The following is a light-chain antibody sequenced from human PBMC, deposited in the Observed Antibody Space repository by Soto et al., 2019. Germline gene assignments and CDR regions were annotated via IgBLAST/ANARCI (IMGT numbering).Light chain of an antibody. CDR1: NIETKS. CDR2: DDY. Sequence: SYELTQAASVSVGPGQTVRISCRGENIETKSVHGYQQRPGQGPDLVVFDDYARHSGIPERFSGSNSGTTATLTISRVEAGDEADYYCQVWDSSSDYVFGSGTQVTVL. V-gene: IGLV3-21*02. CDR3: QVWDSSSDYV. J-gene: IGLJ6*01.